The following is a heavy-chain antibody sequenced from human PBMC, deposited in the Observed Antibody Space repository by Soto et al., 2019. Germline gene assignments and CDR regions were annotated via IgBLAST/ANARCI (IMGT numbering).Heavy chain of an antibody. J-gene: IGHJ4*02. D-gene: IGHD2-2*01. CDR3: ARVPSRALDY. Sequence: EVQLVDSGGGLVQPGGSLRLSGAASGFTFSSYTMNWVRQAPGKGLEWISYISSSGRTINYADSVKGRITISRDNAQNSLYLQMTSLRDEDTAVYYCARVPSRALDYWGQGTLVTVSS. CDR1: GFTFSSYT. CDR2: ISSSGRTI. V-gene: IGHV3-48*02.